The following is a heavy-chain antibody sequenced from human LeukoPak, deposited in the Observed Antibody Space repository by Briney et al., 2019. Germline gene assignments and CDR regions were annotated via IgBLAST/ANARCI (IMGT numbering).Heavy chain of an antibody. Sequence: GASVKVSCKASGYTFTGYYMHWGRQAPGQGLEWMGWINPNSGGTNYAQKFQGRVTMTRDSSISTSYMELSRLRSDDTAVYYCARVPTEVAAADYWGQGTLVTVSS. V-gene: IGHV1-2*02. D-gene: IGHD6-13*01. CDR3: ARVPTEVAAADY. J-gene: IGHJ4*02. CDR1: GYTFTGYY. CDR2: INPNSGGT.